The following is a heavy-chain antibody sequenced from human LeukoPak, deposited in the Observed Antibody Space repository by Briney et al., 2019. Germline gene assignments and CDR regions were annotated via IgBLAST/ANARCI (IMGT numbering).Heavy chain of an antibody. Sequence: GASVKVSCKASGGTFSSYAISWVRQAPGQGLEWMGRIIPILGIANYAQKFQGRVTITADKSTSTAYMELSSLRSEDTAVYYCASKDGSGTTGALGAWGQGTLVTVSS. CDR3: ASKDGSGTTGALGA. CDR1: GGTFSSYA. CDR2: IIPILGIA. D-gene: IGHD3-10*01. V-gene: IGHV1-69*04. J-gene: IGHJ5*02.